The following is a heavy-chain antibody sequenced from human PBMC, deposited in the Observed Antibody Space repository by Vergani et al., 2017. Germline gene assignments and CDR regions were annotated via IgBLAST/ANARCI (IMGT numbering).Heavy chain of an antibody. V-gene: IGHV4-34*01. CDR3: AHLIAEANWFDP. CDR2: INHSGST. Sequence: QVQLQQWGAGLLTPSETLSLTCAVYGGSFSGYYWSWIRQPPGKGLEWIGEINHSGSTNDNPSLKSLVTISVDTSKNQFSLKLSSVTAADTAVYYCAHLIAEANWFDPWGQGTLVTVSS. J-gene: IGHJ5*02. D-gene: IGHD6-19*01. CDR1: GGSFSGYY.